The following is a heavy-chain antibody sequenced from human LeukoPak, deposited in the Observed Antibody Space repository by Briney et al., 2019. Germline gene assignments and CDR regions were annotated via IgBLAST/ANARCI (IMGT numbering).Heavy chain of an antibody. V-gene: IGHV3-74*01. CDR3: ARVRSAGEVDY. CDR1: GFTFSSYW. CDR2: INTDGSST. J-gene: IGHJ4*02. Sequence: GGSLRLSCAASGFTFSSYWMHWVRQAPGRGLVWVSRINTDGSSTSYADSVKGRFTISRDNAKNTLHLQMNSLRAEDTAVYYCARVRSAGEVDYWGQGTLVTVSS.